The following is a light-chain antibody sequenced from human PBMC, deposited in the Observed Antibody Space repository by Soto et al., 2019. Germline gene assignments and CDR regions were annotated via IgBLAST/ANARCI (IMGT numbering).Light chain of an antibody. V-gene: IGLV6-57*04. Sequence: NFMLTQPHSVSESPGKTVTISCTRSSGSIASDYVQWYQQRPGSAPIMIIYEDRQRPSGVPDRFSGSIDSSSNSASLIISGLKNEDEADYYCQSYDGINGVFGAGTKLTVL. CDR2: EDR. CDR1: SGSIASDY. J-gene: IGLJ3*02. CDR3: QSYDGINGV.